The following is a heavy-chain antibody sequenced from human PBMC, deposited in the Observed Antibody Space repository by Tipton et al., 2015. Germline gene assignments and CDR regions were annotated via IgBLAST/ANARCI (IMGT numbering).Heavy chain of an antibody. CDR3: ARGPSSSSDWFDA. Sequence: TLSLTCTVSGDSISSGDYYWSWIRQPPGKGLEWIGYIYYIGSTHYNPSLKSRVTISVDTSKNQFSLNLSSATVADTAVYYCARGPSSSSDWFDAWGQGTLVTVSS. V-gene: IGHV4-30-4*01. D-gene: IGHD6-6*01. J-gene: IGHJ5*02. CDR1: GDSISSGDYY. CDR2: IYYIGST.